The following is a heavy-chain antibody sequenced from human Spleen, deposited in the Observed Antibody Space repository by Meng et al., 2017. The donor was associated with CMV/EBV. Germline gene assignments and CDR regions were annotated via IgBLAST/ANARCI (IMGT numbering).Heavy chain of an antibody. D-gene: IGHD3-3*01. Sequence: ASVKVSCKASGYTFTSYYMHWVRQAPGQGLEWMGIINPSGGSTSYAQKFQGRVTMTRDTSTSTVYMELSSLRSEDTAVYYCARDREHMYDFWSGYYYYYGMDVWGQGTTVTVS. CDR1: GYTFTSYY. V-gene: IGHV1-46*01. J-gene: IGHJ6*02. CDR3: ARDREHMYDFWSGYYYYYGMDV. CDR2: INPSGGST.